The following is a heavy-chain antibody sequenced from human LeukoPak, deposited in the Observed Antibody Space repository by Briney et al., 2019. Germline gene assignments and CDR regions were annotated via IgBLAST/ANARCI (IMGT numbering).Heavy chain of an antibody. Sequence: GGSLRLSCAASGFTFSDYYMSWIRQAPGKGLEWVSYISSSGSTIYYADSVKGRFTISRDNAKNSLYLQMNSLRAEDTAVYYCARNDDHGDSPLDYWGQGTLVTVSS. J-gene: IGHJ4*02. CDR2: ISSSGSTI. V-gene: IGHV3-11*04. CDR1: GFTFSDYY. CDR3: ARNDDHGDSPLDY. D-gene: IGHD4-17*01.